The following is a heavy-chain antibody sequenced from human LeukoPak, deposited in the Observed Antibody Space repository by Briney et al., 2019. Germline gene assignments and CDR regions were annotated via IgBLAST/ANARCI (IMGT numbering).Heavy chain of an antibody. CDR3: AKDPSSGWYGGGY. V-gene: IGHV3-23*01. CDR1: GFTFTSYA. Sequence: GGSLRLSCAASGFTFTSYAMTWVRQAPGKGLEWVSGITGSGGSTNYADSVKGRFTISRDNSKNTLYLQMNSLRAEDTAVYYCAKDPSSGWYGGGYWGQRTLVTVSS. J-gene: IGHJ4*02. D-gene: IGHD6-19*01. CDR2: ITGSGGST.